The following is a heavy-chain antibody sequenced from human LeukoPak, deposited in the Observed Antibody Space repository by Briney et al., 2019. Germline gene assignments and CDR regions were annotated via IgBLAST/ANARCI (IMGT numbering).Heavy chain of an antibody. CDR3: AARPYCTTATCPKTNWFDP. Sequence: GGSLRLSCAASGFIFSSYGMHWVRQAPGKGLEWVAFIRYDGSDKFYADSVKGRFTISRDNSKNTLYLQMSSLRADDTAVYYCAARPYCTTATCPKTNWFDPWGQGTLVTVSS. CDR2: IRYDGSDK. D-gene: IGHD2-8*01. CDR1: GFIFSSYG. J-gene: IGHJ5*02. V-gene: IGHV3-30*02.